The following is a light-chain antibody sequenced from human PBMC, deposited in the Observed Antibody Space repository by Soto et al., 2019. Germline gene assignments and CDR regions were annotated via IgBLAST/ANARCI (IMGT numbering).Light chain of an antibody. Sequence: EIVLTQSPATLSLSPGERATLSCRASQSVSSYLAWYQQKPGQAPRLLIYEASNRSTGIPARFSGSGSGTDFTLTISSLEPEDFAVYYCQQRSNWLTFGGGTKVVSK. CDR3: QQRSNWLT. V-gene: IGKV3-11*01. CDR1: QSVSSY. J-gene: IGKJ4*01. CDR2: EAS.